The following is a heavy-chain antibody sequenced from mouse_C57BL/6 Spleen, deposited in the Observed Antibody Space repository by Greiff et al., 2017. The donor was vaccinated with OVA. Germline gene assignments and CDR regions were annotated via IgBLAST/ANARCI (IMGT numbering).Heavy chain of an antibody. Sequence: VQLQQSVAELVRPGASVKLSCTASGFNIKNTYMHWVKQRPEQGLEWIGRIDPANGNTKYAPKFQGKATITADTSSNTAYLQLSSLTSEDTASYDCARSDDGYYVGYAMDYWGQGTSVTVSS. D-gene: IGHD2-3*01. CDR3: ARSDDGYYVGYAMDY. V-gene: IGHV14-3*01. CDR2: IDPANGNT. J-gene: IGHJ4*01. CDR1: GFNIKNTY.